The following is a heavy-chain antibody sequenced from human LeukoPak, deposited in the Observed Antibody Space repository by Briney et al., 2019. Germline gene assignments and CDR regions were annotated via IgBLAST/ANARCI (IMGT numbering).Heavy chain of an antibody. J-gene: IGHJ4*02. D-gene: IGHD6-13*01. CDR2: IYSGGST. CDR3: AREPKPWRGAGTGDY. V-gene: IGHV3-53*01. Sequence: GGSLRLSCAASGFTVSSNYVNWVRQAPGKELEWVSVIYSGGSTYYADSVKGRFTISRDNSKNTLYLQMNSLRAEDTAVYYCAREPKPWRGAGTGDYWGQGTLVTVSS. CDR1: GFTVSSNY.